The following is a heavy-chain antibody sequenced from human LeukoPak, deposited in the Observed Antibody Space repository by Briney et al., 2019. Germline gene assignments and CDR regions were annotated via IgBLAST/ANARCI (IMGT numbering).Heavy chain of an antibody. CDR3: AREPTYTSSWYTSCDY. CDR1: GFTFSSYW. Sequence: GSLRLSCAASGFTFSSYWMHWVRQAPGKGLEWVSYITLSSTTIYYADSVKGRFTISRDNAKNSLYLQMNSLRAEDTAVYYCAREPTYTSSWYTSCDYWGQGTLVTVSS. CDR2: ITLSSTTI. V-gene: IGHV3-48*01. J-gene: IGHJ4*02. D-gene: IGHD6-13*01.